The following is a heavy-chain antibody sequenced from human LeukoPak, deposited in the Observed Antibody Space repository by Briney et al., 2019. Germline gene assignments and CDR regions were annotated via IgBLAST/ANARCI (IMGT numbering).Heavy chain of an antibody. CDR3: ARDQNFDWLLGDWPVDY. D-gene: IGHD3-9*01. V-gene: IGHV1-3*01. CDR1: GYTFTSYA. Sequence: ASVKVSCKASGYTFTSYAMHWVRQAPGQRLEWMGWINAGNGNTKYSQKFQGRVTITRDTSASTAYMELSSLRSEDTAVYYCARDQNFDWLLGDWPVDYWGQGTLVTVSS. CDR2: INAGNGNT. J-gene: IGHJ4*02.